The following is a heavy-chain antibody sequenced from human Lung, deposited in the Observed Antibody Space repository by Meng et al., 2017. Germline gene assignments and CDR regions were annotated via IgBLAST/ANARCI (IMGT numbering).Heavy chain of an antibody. V-gene: IGHV4-30-4*01. CDR3: ASFDHIPRRNYFDY. J-gene: IGHJ4*02. Sequence: QVQLQESGPGLVAPSQTLSPTCTVSGGSMRSGNYYWSWIRQPPGKGLEWIGYIHHSGSAYYNPSLKSRVSISVDTSKNQFSLNLNSMTAADTAVYYCASFDHIPRRNYFDYWGQGTLVTVSS. CDR1: GGSMRSGNYY. CDR2: IHHSGSA. D-gene: IGHD2-21*01.